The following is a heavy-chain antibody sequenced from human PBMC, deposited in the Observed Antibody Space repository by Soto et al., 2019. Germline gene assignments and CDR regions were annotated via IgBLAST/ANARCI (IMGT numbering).Heavy chain of an antibody. V-gene: IGHV3-15*07. D-gene: IGHD3-3*01. CDR1: GFTFSNAW. CDR2: IKSKTDGGTT. Sequence: VQLVESGGGLVKPGGSLRLSCAASGFTFSNAWMNWVRQAPGKGLEWVGRIKSKTDGGTTDYAAPVKGRFTISRDDSKNTLYLQMNSLKTEDTAVYYCTTDAAFLEWLFDYWGQGTLVTVSS. CDR3: TTDAAFLEWLFDY. J-gene: IGHJ4*02.